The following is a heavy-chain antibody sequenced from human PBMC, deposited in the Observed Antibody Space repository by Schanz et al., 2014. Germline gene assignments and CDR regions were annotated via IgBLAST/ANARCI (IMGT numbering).Heavy chain of an antibody. J-gene: IGHJ3*02. Sequence: VQLVESGGGVVQPGRSLRLSCAVSGFIVRSNYMTWVRQAPGKGLVWVARINSVGSNTDYADSVTGRFTISRDNAKNTLYLQMNTLRAEDTAVYYCARKMKLGVYGGKGHDSLDIWGQGTMVTVSS. V-gene: IGHV3-74*02. CDR3: ARKMKLGVYGGKGHDSLDI. CDR2: INSVGSNT. CDR1: GFIVRSNY. D-gene: IGHD4-17*01.